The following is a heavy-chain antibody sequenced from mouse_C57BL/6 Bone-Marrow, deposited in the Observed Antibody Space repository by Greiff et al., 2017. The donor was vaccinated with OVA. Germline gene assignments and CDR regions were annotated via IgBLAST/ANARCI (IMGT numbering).Heavy chain of an antibody. CDR3: AKGNWYYYAMDY. CDR1: GFTFSDYG. J-gene: IGHJ4*01. D-gene: IGHD4-1*01. CDR2: ISSGSSTI. Sequence: EVHLVESGGGLVKPGGSLKLSCAASGFTFSDYGMHWVRQAPEKGLEWVAYISSGSSTIYYADTVKGRFTISRDNAKNTLFLQMTSLRSEDTAMYYCAKGNWYYYAMDYWGQGTSVTVSS. V-gene: IGHV5-17*01.